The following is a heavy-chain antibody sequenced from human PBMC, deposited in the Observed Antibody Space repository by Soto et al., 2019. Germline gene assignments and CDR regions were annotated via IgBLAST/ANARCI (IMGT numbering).Heavy chain of an antibody. CDR2: IYYSGST. V-gene: IGHV4-59*01. CDR1: GGSISSYY. D-gene: IGHD4-17*01. J-gene: IGHJ4*02. Sequence: SETLSLTCTVSGGSISSYYWSWIRQPPGKGLEWIGYIYYSGSTNYNPSLKSRVTISVDTSKNQFSLKLSSVTAADPAVYYCARDYGETWGQGTLVTVSS. CDR3: ARDYGET.